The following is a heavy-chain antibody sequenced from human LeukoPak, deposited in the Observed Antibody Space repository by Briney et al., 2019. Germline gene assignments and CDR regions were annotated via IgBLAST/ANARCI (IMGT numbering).Heavy chain of an antibody. J-gene: IGHJ5*02. D-gene: IGHD2-15*01. CDR3: ARSPVLGCTAGSCYSRSVWFDP. V-gene: IGHV4-39*01. Sequence: SETLSLTCTVSGVSVSSSSYYWGWIRQPPGKGLEWIGNIYYNENTYYNPSLMSRVTISVDTSKNQFSLRLSSVTAAEPAVYYCARSPVLGCTAGSCYSRSVWFDPWGQGTLVIVSS. CDR1: GVSVSSSSYY. CDR2: IYYNENT.